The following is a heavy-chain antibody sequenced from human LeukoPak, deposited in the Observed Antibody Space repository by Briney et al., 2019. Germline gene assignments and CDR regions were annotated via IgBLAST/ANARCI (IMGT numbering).Heavy chain of an antibody. CDR1: GGSISSSSYY. V-gene: IGHV4-39*07. Sequence: PSETLSLTCTVSGGSISSSSYYWGWIRQPPGKGLEWIGGIYYSGSTNYNPSLKSRVTISVDTSKNQFSLKLSSLTAADTAVYYCARRGANSGSYSHFDLWGRGTLVTVSS. CDR3: ARRGANSGSYSHFDL. J-gene: IGHJ2*01. D-gene: IGHD1-26*01. CDR2: IYYSGST.